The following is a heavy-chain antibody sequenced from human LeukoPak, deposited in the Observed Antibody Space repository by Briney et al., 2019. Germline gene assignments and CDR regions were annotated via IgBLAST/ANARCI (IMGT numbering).Heavy chain of an antibody. CDR3: ATGENGYNENWFDP. V-gene: IGHV1-69-2*01. D-gene: IGHD5-24*01. CDR1: GFTFTDYY. Sequence: ASVKVSCKASGFTFTDYYMRWVQQAPGKGLEWMGRVDPEDGETIYAEKFQGRVTINADTSTDTTYMELSSLRSEDTAVYLCATGENGYNENWFDPWGQGTLVTVSS. CDR2: VDPEDGET. J-gene: IGHJ5*02.